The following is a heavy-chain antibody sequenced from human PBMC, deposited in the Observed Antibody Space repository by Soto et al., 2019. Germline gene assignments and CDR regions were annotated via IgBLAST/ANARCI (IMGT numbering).Heavy chain of an antibody. D-gene: IGHD2-8*01. CDR2: IYYSGST. CDR1: GGSISSYY. Sequence: QVQLQESGPGLVKPSETLSLTCTVSGGSISSYYWSWIRQPPGKGLEWIGYIYYSGSTNYNPSLKSRVTISVDTSKNQFSLKLSSVTAADTAVYYCARCMRGYYYYMDVWGKGTTVTVS. CDR3: ARCMRGYYYYMDV. J-gene: IGHJ6*03. V-gene: IGHV4-59*01.